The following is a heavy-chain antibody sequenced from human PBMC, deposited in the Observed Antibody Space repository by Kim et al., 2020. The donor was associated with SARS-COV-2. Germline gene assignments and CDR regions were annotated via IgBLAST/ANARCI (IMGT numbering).Heavy chain of an antibody. D-gene: IGHD4-17*01. Sequence: THPLKSRVTITVETSKNQFSLKRSSVTAADTAVYYCARAYGDYNSRYFDLWGRGTLVTVSS. V-gene: IGHV4-59*01. J-gene: IGHJ2*01. CDR3: ARAYGDYNSRYFDL.